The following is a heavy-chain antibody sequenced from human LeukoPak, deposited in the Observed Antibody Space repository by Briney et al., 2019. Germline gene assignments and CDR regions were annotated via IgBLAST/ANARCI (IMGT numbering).Heavy chain of an antibody. CDR3: ARDRPSSLVRGDY. CDR1: GFTFSSYS. J-gene: IGHJ4*02. Sequence: PGGSLRLSCAASGFTFSSYSMNWVRQAPGKGLEWVSSISSSSSYIYYADSVKGRFTISRDNAKNSLYLQMNSLRAEDTAVYYCARDRPSSLVRGDYWGQGTLVTVSS. CDR2: ISSSSSYI. V-gene: IGHV3-21*01. D-gene: IGHD6-13*01.